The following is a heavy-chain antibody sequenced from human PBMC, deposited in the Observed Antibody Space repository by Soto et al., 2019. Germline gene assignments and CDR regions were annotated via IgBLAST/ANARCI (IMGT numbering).Heavy chain of an antibody. V-gene: IGHV6-1*01. CDR2: TYFRSKWYN. CDR3: AKGDNLGPKTGYAFDP. CDR1: GDSVSSNTAS. D-gene: IGHD5-12*01. J-gene: IGHJ5*02. Sequence: SQTLSLTCAISGDSVSSNTASWNWIRQSPSRGLEWLGRTYFRSKWYNDYAVSVKSRIIINPDTSNNQFSLQLNSVTPEDTAVYFCAKGDNLGPKTGYAFDPWGQGIMDNVSS.